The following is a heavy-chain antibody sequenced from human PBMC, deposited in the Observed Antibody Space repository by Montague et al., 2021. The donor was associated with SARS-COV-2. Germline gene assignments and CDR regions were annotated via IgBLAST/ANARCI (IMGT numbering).Heavy chain of an antibody. Sequence: SETLSLTCTVSGGSISSGSYYWCWIRQPPGKGLEWIGRIYYSGSTYYNPSLKSRVTISVDTSENQFSLRLTSVTAADTAVYYCARFHSVSLGDVVNRGQGSLVTVSA. V-gene: IGHV4-39*07. J-gene: IGHJ4*02. CDR3: ARFHSVSLGDVVN. CDR1: GGSISSGSYY. D-gene: IGHD3-16*01. CDR2: IYYSGST.